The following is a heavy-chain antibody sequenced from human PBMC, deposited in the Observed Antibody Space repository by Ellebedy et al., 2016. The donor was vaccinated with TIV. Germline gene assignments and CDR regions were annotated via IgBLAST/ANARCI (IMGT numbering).Heavy chain of an antibody. Sequence: GGSLRLSCAASGFTFSIYGMQWVRQTPGKGLEWIAVIWYNGSKKFYAESVKGRFTISRDNAKNSLYLQMNSLRAEDTAVYYCARLIRGYSYALFDYWGQGTLVTVSS. CDR2: IWYNGSKK. CDR1: GFTFSIYG. D-gene: IGHD5-18*01. CDR3: ARLIRGYSYALFDY. J-gene: IGHJ4*02. V-gene: IGHV3-33*03.